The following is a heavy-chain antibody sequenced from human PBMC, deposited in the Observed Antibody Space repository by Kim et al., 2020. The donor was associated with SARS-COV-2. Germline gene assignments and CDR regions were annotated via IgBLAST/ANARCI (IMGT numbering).Heavy chain of an antibody. Sequence: ASVKVSCKASGYTFTSYAMHWVRQAPGQRLEWMGWINAGNGNTKYSQKFQGRVTITRDTSASTAYMELSSLRSEDTAVYYCARGFMITFGGARTLDYWGQGTLVTVSS. J-gene: IGHJ4*02. D-gene: IGHD3-16*01. CDR2: INAGNGNT. V-gene: IGHV1-3*01. CDR1: GYTFTSYA. CDR3: ARGFMITFGGARTLDY.